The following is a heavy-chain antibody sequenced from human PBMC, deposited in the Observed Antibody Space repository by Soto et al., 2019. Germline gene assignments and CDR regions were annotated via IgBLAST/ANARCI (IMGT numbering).Heavy chain of an antibody. V-gene: IGHV1-69*01. J-gene: IGHJ6*02. Sequence: QVQLVQSGAEVKQPGSSVKVSCKASGGTFSSYDISWVRPSPGQGLEWMGGIIPMFGTADPTQKFQGRVTITAVESTTQSYMALSGLRSEDTAIYYCARGYRYVNNFYYSYGMEVWGPGATVTGSS. D-gene: IGHD5-18*01. CDR2: IIPMFGTA. CDR3: ARGYRYVNNFYYSYGMEV. CDR1: GGTFSSYD.